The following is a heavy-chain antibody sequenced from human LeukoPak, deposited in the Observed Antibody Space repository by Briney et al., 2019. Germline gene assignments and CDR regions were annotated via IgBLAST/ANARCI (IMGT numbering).Heavy chain of an antibody. D-gene: IGHD2/OR15-2a*01. CDR1: GFPFSSYA. Sequence: GGSLSLSCAASGFPFSSYAMSWVRQAPGRGLEWVSAISGSGGRPYSAASVKGRFTISRDNSENTLHLEMNNLRHDDTAIYYCARGIHFKNVWHVREWGQGTLLTVSS. CDR2: ISGSGGRP. CDR3: ARGIHFKNVWHVRE. V-gene: IGHV3-23*01. J-gene: IGHJ4*02.